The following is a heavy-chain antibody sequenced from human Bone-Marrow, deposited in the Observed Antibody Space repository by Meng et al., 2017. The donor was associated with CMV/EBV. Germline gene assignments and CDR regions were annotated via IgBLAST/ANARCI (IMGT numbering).Heavy chain of an antibody. Sequence: SETLSLTCSVSGGSISSSNSYHWAWIRQPPGKGMEWIGNIFYSGTTYYNPSLESRVTISLDTYKNQFSLKLTSVTAADTAVYYCAREPTGFPNWFDPWGQGTLVTVSS. CDR2: IFYSGTT. J-gene: IGHJ5*02. CDR3: AREPTGFPNWFDP. D-gene: IGHD4-17*01. V-gene: IGHV4-39*07. CDR1: GGSISSSNSYH.